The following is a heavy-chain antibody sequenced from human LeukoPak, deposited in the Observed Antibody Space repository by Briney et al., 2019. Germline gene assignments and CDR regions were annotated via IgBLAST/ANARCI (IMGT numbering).Heavy chain of an antibody. CDR2: INPNSGGT. CDR3: ARRGSSSWTNWFDP. J-gene: IGHJ5*02. CDR1: GYTFTSYG. V-gene: IGHV1-2*02. D-gene: IGHD6-13*01. Sequence: GASVKVSCKASGYTFTSYGISWVRQAPGQGLEWMGWINPNSGGTNYAQKFQGRVTMTRDTSISTAYMELSRLRSDDTAVYYCARRGSSSWTNWFDPWGQGTLVTVSS.